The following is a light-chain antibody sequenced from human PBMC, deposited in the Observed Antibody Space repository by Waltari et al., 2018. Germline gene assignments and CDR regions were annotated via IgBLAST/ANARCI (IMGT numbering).Light chain of an antibody. CDR1: QSISSY. CDR2: AAS. J-gene: IGKJ2*01. CDR3: QQSYSTPDT. Sequence: DIQMTQSPSSLSASVGDRVTITCRASQSISSYLNWYQQKPGKAPQLLIYAASSLQSGVPSRFSGSGSGTAFTLTISSLQPEDFATYYCQQSYSTPDTFGQGTKLEIK. V-gene: IGKV1-39*01.